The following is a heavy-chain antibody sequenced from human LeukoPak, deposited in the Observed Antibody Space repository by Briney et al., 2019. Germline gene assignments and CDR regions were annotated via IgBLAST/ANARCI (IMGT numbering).Heavy chain of an antibody. D-gene: IGHD6-13*01. CDR2: INPSGGST. J-gene: IGHJ5*02. V-gene: IGHV1-46*01. Sequence: ASVKVSCKASGYTFTSYYMHWVRQAPGQGLEWMGIINPSGGSTSYAQKFQGRVTMTRDTSTSTVYMELSSLRSEDTAVYYCARTIAAAGSLVWFDPWGQGTLVTVCS. CDR1: GYTFTSYY. CDR3: ARTIAAAGSLVWFDP.